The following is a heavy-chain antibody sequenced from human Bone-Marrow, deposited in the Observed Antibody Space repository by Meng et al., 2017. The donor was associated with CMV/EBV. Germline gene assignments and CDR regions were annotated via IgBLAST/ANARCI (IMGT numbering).Heavy chain of an antibody. J-gene: IGHJ4*02. V-gene: IGHV3-9*01. CDR1: GFIFDNYA. Sequence: SLKISCAASGFIFDNYAMHWVRQAPGKGLEWISGIGVNSGNVGYADSVRGRFTISRDNSKNTLYLQLNSLRAEDTAVYYCANDPPFNSWPNYWGQGKLVTVSS. D-gene: IGHD5-12*01. CDR3: ANDPPFNSWPNY. CDR2: IGVNSGNV.